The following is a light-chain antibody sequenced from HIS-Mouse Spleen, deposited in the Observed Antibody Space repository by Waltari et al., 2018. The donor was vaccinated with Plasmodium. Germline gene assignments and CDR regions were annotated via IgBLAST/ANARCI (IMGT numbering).Light chain of an antibody. V-gene: IGLV2-23*01. CDR3: CSYAGSSTVV. CDR1: SSDVGSYNL. CDR2: EGS. J-gene: IGLJ2*01. Sequence: QSALTQPASVPGSPGQSITISCTGTSSDVGSYNLVPWYQQHPGKAPKLMIYEGSKRPSGVSNRFSGSKSGNTASLTISGLQAEDEADYYCCSYAGSSTVVFGGGTKLTVL.